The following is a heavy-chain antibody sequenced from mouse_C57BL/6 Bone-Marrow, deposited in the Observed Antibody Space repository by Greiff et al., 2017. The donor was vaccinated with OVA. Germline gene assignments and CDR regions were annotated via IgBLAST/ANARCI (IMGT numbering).Heavy chain of an antibody. CDR1: GYTFTSYG. V-gene: IGHV1-81*01. J-gene: IGHJ2*01. Sequence: QVHVKQSGAELARPGASVKLSCKASGYTFTSYGISWVKQRTGQGLEWIGEIYPRSGNTYYNEKFKGKATLTADKSSSTAYMELRSLTSEDSAVYFCAREGLREYFDYWGQGTTLTVSS. CDR3: AREGLREYFDY. CDR2: IYPRSGNT. D-gene: IGHD2-4*01.